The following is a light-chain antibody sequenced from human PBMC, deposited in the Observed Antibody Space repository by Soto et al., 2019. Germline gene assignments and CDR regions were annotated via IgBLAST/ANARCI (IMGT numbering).Light chain of an antibody. Sequence: DIVMTQSPLSLPVTPGERASISCRSSQSLLHSNGYNYLDWYLQKPGQSPKLLIYLGSNRASGVHDRFSGSGSGTDFTLKISRVEAEDVGVYYCLQSLQTPTFGQGTKVDIK. CDR2: LGS. CDR3: LQSLQTPT. J-gene: IGKJ1*01. V-gene: IGKV2-28*01. CDR1: QSLLHSNGYNY.